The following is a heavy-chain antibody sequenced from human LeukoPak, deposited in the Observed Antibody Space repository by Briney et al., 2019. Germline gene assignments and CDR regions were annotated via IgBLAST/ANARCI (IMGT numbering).Heavy chain of an antibody. D-gene: IGHD2-21*02. J-gene: IGHJ3*01. V-gene: IGHV3-7*01. CDR2: INQDGSQK. CDR1: GFTFSIFL. Sequence: GALRLSFSASGFTFSIFLVRLVRQAPGEGPGWVANINQDGSQKYYVDSVKGRFTISRDNAKNSFFLQMSSLRAEDTSVYYCVAGDWGARDSFDLWGRGTMVTVSS. CDR3: VAGDWGARDSFDL.